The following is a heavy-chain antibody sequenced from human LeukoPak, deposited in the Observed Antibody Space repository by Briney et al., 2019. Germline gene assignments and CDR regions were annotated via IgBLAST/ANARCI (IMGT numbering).Heavy chain of an antibody. CDR1: GFTFSSYE. CDR3: ARDRERYSSSEILYDY. D-gene: IGHD6-13*01. Sequence: GGSLRLSCAASGFTFSSYEMNWVRQAPGKGLEWVSYISSSGSTIYYADSVKGRFTISRDNAKNSLYLQMNSLRAEDTAVYYCARDRERYSSSEILYDYWGQGTLVTVSS. J-gene: IGHJ4*02. V-gene: IGHV3-48*03. CDR2: ISSSGSTI.